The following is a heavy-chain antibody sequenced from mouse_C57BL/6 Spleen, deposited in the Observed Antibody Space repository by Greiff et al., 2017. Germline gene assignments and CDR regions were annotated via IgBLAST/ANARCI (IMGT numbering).Heavy chain of an antibody. V-gene: IGHV1-64*01. J-gene: IGHJ4*01. D-gene: IGHD2-14*01. CDR1: GYTFTSYW. CDR2: IHPTGGST. CDR3: VRKPPLGGIAMDY. Sequence: QVQLQQPGAELVKPGASVKLSCKASGYTFTSYWMHWVKQRPGQGLEWIGMIHPTGGSTNYNQKFKSKATLTVDKSSSTAYMQLSSLTSAASAVXYCVRKPPLGGIAMDYWGQGTSVTVSS.